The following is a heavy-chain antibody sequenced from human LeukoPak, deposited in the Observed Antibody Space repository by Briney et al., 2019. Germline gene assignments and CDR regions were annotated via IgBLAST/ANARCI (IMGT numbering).Heavy chain of an antibody. D-gene: IGHD6-13*01. CDR2: ISSLGSTI. J-gene: IGHJ6*02. CDR1: GFTFSSYA. V-gene: IGHV3-48*01. Sequence: GGSLRLSCAASGFTFSSYAMNWVRQAPGKGLEWVSYISSLGSTIYYADSVKGRFTISRDKAKNSLYLQMNSLRAEDTAVYYCARDPAGYYYGMDVWGQGTTVTVSS. CDR3: ARDPAGYYYGMDV.